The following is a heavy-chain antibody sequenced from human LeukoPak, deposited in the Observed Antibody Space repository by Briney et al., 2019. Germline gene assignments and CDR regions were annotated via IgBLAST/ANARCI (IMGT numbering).Heavy chain of an antibody. V-gene: IGHV4-34*01. CDR3: ARGRTISETGYFDY. D-gene: IGHD1-1*01. CDR2: INHRGDT. Sequence: SETLSLTCAVYGGSFSTYYGSWIRQSPGKGLEWIAEINHRGDTNYNPSVKSRVTISVDTSKNQFSLKVSSLTATDTAVYYCARGRTISETGYFDYWGQGTLVTVSS. CDR1: GGSFSTYY. J-gene: IGHJ4*03.